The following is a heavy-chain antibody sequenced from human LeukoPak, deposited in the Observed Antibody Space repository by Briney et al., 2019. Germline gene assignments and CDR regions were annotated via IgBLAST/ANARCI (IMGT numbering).Heavy chain of an antibody. CDR1: GFTFSSYG. V-gene: IGHV3-23*01. CDR3: AVDILTGYDY. D-gene: IGHD3-9*01. CDR2: ISGSGGST. J-gene: IGHJ4*02. Sequence: PGGTLRLSCAASGFTFSSYGMSWVRQAPGKGLEWVSAISGSGGSTYYADSVKGRFTISRDNSKNTLYLQMNSLRAEDTAVYYCAVDILTGYDYWGQGTLVTVSS.